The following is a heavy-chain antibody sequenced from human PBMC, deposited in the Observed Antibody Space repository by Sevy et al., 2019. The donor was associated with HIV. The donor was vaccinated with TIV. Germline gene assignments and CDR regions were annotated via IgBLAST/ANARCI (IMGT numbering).Heavy chain of an antibody. CDR1: GFTFSSYW. D-gene: IGHD3-3*01. CDR3: ARDRPLYYDFWSGGYYYYGMDV. J-gene: IGHJ6*02. V-gene: IGHV3-7*01. CDR2: IKQDGSEK. Sequence: GGSLRLSCAASGFTFSSYWMSWVRQAPGKGLEWVANIKQDGSEKYYVDSVKGRFTISRDNAKNSLYLQMNSLRAEDTAVYYCARDRPLYYDFWSGGYYYYGMDVWGHGTTVTVSS.